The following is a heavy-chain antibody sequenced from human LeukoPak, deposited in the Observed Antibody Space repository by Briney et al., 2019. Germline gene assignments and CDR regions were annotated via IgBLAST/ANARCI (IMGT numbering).Heavy chain of an antibody. CDR3: ARDPSGGYVPYSDY. J-gene: IGHJ4*02. CDR1: GGTFSSYA. D-gene: IGHD3-16*01. V-gene: IGHV1-69*04. CDR2: IIPILGIT. Sequence: SSVKVSCKASGGTFSSYAISWVRQAPGQGLEWMGRIIPILGITNYAQKFQGRVTITADKSTSTAYMELSSLRSDDTAVYYCARDPSGGYVPYSDYWGQGTLATVSS.